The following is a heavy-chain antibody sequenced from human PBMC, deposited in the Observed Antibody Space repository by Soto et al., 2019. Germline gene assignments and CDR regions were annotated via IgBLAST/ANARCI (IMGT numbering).Heavy chain of an antibody. CDR2: IDPSGSYT. CDR3: ASDSTVGVESSPGDSSSYYGMAV. Sequence: GESLKISCKGSGYSFTSYWISWVRQMPGKGLEWMGRIDPSGSYTNYSPSFQGHVTISADKSISTAYLQWSSLKASDTAMYYCASDSTVGVESSPGDSSSYYGMAVWGKGTTVTVPS. V-gene: IGHV5-10-1*01. D-gene: IGHD3-16*01. J-gene: IGHJ6*04. CDR1: GYSFTSYW.